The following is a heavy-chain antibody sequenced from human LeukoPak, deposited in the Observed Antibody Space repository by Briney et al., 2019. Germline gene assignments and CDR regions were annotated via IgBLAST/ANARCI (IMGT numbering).Heavy chain of an antibody. CDR2: ISYDGSNK. V-gene: IGHV3-30*03. J-gene: IGHJ6*03. CDR1: GFTFSSYG. D-gene: IGHD5-18*01. CDR3: ARCGYSYANYYYYMDV. Sequence: PGGSLRLSCAASGFTFSSYGMHWVRQAPGKGLEWVAVISYDGSNKYYADSVKGRFTISRDNSKNTLYLQMNSLRAEDTAVYYCARCGYSYANYYYYMDVWGKGTTVTLSS.